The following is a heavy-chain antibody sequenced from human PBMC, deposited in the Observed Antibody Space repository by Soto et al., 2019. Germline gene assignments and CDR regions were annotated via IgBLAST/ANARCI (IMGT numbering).Heavy chain of an antibody. D-gene: IGHD3-22*01. CDR3: ARARDYYDSSGPDYFDY. V-gene: IGHV4-30-4*01. CDR2: IDYSGST. Sequence: QVQLQESGPGPVKPSQTLSLTCTVSGGSISSGDYYWSWIRQPPGKGLEWIGYIDYSGSTYYNPSLKSRVTISVDTSKNQFSLKLSSVTAADTAVYYCARARDYYDSSGPDYFDYWGQGTLVTVSS. J-gene: IGHJ4*02. CDR1: GGSISSGDYY.